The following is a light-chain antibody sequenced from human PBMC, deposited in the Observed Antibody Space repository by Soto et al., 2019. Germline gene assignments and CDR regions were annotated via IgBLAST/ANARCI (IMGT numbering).Light chain of an antibody. CDR1: QSVSSSY. CDR3: QQYGSSPIT. V-gene: IGKV3D-20*01. CDR2: DAS. Sequence: EIVLTQSPAPLTFSPGERATLSFGASQSVSSSYLAWYQQKPGLAPTLLIYDASSRATGIPDRFSGSGSGTDFTLTISRLEPEDFAVYYCQQYGSSPITFGQGTRLEI. J-gene: IGKJ5*01.